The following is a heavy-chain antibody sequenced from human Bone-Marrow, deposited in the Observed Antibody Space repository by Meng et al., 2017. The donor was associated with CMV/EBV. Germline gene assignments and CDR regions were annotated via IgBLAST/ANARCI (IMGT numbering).Heavy chain of an antibody. CDR3: ASYYYYGMDV. Sequence: SETLSLTCAVYGGSFSGYYWSWICQPPGKGLEWIGEINHSGSTNYNPSLKSRVTISVDTSKNQFSLKLSSVTAADTAVYYCASYYYYGMDVWGQGTTVTVSS. J-gene: IGHJ6*02. CDR2: INHSGST. V-gene: IGHV4-34*01. CDR1: GGSFSGYY.